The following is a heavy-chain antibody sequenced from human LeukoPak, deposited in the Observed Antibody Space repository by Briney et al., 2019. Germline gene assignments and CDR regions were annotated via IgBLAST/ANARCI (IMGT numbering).Heavy chain of an antibody. CDR1: GYSISSSYY. CDR2: IYYSGST. Sequence: SETLSLTCTVSGYSISSSYYWSWIRQPPGKGLEWIGYIYYSGSTNYNPSLKSRVTISVDTSKNQFSLKLSSVTAADTAVYYCARVVGARAYNWFDPWGQGTLVTVSS. J-gene: IGHJ5*02. D-gene: IGHD1-26*01. V-gene: IGHV4-61*01. CDR3: ARVVGARAYNWFDP.